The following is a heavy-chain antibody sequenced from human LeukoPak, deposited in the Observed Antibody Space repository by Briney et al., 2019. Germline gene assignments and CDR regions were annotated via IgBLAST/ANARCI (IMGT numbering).Heavy chain of an antibody. J-gene: IGHJ4*02. CDR2: IYTSGST. Sequence: SETLSLTCTVSGDSISNYYGSWIRQPAGKGLEWIGRIYTSGSTIYNPSLKSRVTMSVDTSKNQFSLRLTSVTAADPGGYYCATTLGQDYWGQGTLVTVSS. V-gene: IGHV4-4*07. CDR1: GDSISNYY. D-gene: IGHD3-16*01. CDR3: ATTLGQDY.